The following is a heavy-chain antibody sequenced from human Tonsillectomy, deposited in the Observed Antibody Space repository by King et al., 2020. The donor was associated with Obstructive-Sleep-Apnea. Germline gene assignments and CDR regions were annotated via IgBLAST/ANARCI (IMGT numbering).Heavy chain of an antibody. CDR1: DGSFSSHY. D-gene: IGHD3-10*01. Sequence: VQLQESGPGLVKPSETLSLTCTVSDGSFSSHYWTWIRQPPGKGLEWIGYIYYSGSTNYNPSLKSRVTISLDTSKNQFSLKLSSVTAADTAVYYCARRNAGGSGTYYNGGLDYWGQGTLVTVSS. J-gene: IGHJ4*02. CDR3: ARRNAGGSGTYYNGGLDY. CDR2: IYYSGST. V-gene: IGHV4-59*11.